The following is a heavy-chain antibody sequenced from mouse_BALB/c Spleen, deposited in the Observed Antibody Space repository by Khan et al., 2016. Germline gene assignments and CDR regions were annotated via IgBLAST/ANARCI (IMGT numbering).Heavy chain of an antibody. Sequence: VKLLESGPGLVAPSPSLSITCTVSGFSLTSTGVHWVRQPPGQGLEWLGGIWAGSSTTYNAALLYRLSISKDNSKCQAALKMNSLQTDDTAMYYCARLEDIWGQGTTLTVSS. CDR1: GFSLTSTG. D-gene: IGHD1-3*01. V-gene: IGHV2-9*02. CDR2: IWAGSST. J-gene: IGHJ2*01. CDR3: ARLEDI.